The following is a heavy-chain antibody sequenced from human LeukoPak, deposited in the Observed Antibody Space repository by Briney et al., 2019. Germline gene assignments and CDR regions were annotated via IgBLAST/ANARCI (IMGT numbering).Heavy chain of an antibody. CDR1: GYTFTGYY. CDR2: INPNSGGT. CDR3: VPASNMPGPYYFDY. D-gene: IGHD2-2*01. V-gene: IGHV1-2*02. Sequence: GASVKVSCKTSGYTFTGYYMHWVRQAPGQGLEWMGWINPNSGGTYYSQKFQGRVTMTRDTSISTAYMELSRLRSDDTAVYYCVPASNMPGPYYFDYWGQGTLVTVSS. J-gene: IGHJ4*02.